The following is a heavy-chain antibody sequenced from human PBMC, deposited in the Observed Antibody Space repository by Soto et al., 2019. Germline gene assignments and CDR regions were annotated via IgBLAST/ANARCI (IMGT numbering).Heavy chain of an antibody. V-gene: IGHV3-48*03. CDR2: ISSSGSTA. CDR1: GFTFSRFE. D-gene: IGHD3-10*01. Sequence: GGSLRLSCAASGFTFSRFELHWVRQAPGKGLEWISYISSSGSTAYYAPSVKGRFTISRDNANNSVYLQMDSLRAEDTALYYCTRAAWFPYLSFYWGQGALVTVSS. J-gene: IGHJ4*02. CDR3: TRAAWFPYLSFY.